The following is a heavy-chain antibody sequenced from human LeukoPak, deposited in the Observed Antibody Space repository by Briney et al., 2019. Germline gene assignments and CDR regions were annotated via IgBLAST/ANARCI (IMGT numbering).Heavy chain of an antibody. D-gene: IGHD1-26*01. CDR3: ARDGIVGATRRYYFDY. CDR1: GGTFSSYA. Sequence: SVKLSCKAAGGTFSSYAISWVRHAPGQGLEWMGRVIPILGIANYAQKFQGRVTITEDKSTSTAYMELRSLRSEDTAVYYCARDGIVGATRRYYFDYWGQGTLVTVSS. V-gene: IGHV1-69*04. J-gene: IGHJ4*02. CDR2: VIPILGIA.